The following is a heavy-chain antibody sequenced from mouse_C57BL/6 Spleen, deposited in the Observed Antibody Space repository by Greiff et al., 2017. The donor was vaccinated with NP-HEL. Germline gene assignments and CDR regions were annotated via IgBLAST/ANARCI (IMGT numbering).Heavy chain of an antibody. CDR3: ARDQDAGSSYYFDY. V-gene: IGHV5-4*01. Sequence: DVQLVESGGGLVKPGGSLKLSCAASGFTFSSYAMSWVRQTPEKRLEWVATISDGGSYTYYPDNVKGRFTISRDNAKNNLYLQMSHLKSEDTAMYYCARDQDAGSSYYFDYWGQGTTLTVSS. CDR2: ISDGGSYT. CDR1: GFTFSSYA. J-gene: IGHJ2*01. D-gene: IGHD1-1*01.